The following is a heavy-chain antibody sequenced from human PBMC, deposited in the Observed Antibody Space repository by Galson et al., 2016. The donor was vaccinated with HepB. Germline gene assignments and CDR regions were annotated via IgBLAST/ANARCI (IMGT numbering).Heavy chain of an antibody. CDR2: LYYSGST. D-gene: IGHD5-12*01. J-gene: IGHJ4*02. CDR1: GGSVRSGSYY. V-gene: IGHV4-61*01. Sequence: SETLSLTCTVSGGSVRSGSYYWSWIRQRPGKEPEWIGYLYYSGSTTHYNPSLKSRVTISADTPENQFSLTLTSVTAADTAVYYCARGSEGWLRFIIEYWGQGTLVTVSS. CDR3: ARGSEGWLRFIIEY.